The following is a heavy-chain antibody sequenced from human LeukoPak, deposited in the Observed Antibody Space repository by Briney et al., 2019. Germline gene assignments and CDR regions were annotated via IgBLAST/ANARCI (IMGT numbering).Heavy chain of an antibody. CDR2: ISDTGDKT. CDR1: GFTLRSYA. D-gene: IGHD3-10*01. CDR3: AKMTDSTPYSSGTFDS. J-gene: IGHJ4*02. V-gene: IGHV3-23*01. Sequence: GGSLRLSCSASGFTLRSYAMGWVRQAPGKGLEWVSAISDTGDKTCYADSVKGRFTISRDNSRNTLYLQMSRLRAEDTALFYCAKMTDSTPYSSGTFDSWGQGTLVTVSS.